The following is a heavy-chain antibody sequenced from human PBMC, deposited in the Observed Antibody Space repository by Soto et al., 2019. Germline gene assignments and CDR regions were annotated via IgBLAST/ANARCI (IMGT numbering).Heavy chain of an antibody. D-gene: IGHD2-2*02. CDR3: ARGVAAAAIGYNWFDP. CDR2: IIPILGIA. V-gene: IGHV1-69*02. Sequence: ASVKVSCKASGGTFSSYTISWLRQAPGQGLEWMGRIIPILGIANYAQKFQGRVTITADKSTSTAYMELSSLRSEDTAVYYCARGVAAAAIGYNWFDPWGQGTLVTVSS. J-gene: IGHJ5*02. CDR1: GGTFSSYT.